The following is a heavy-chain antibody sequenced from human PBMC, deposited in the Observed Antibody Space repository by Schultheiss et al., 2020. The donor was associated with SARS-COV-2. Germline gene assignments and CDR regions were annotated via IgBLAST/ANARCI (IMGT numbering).Heavy chain of an antibody. CDR2: IYYSGST. D-gene: IGHD6-19*01. CDR1: GGSISRYY. Sequence: SETLSLTFTVSGGSISRYYWSWIRQPPGKGLEWIGYIYYSGSTNYNPSLKSRVTISVDTSKNQFSLKLSSVTAADTAVYYCARGSSGPKRGDYYYGMDVSAETLTVTVSS. V-gene: IGHV4-59*01. CDR3: ARGSSGPKRGDYYYGMDV. J-gene: IGHJ6*04.